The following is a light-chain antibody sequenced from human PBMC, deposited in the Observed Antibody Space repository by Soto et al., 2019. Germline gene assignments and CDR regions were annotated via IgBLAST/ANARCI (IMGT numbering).Light chain of an antibody. V-gene: IGLV2-14*01. CDR2: EVS. CDR1: SSDVGGHNY. J-gene: IGLJ2*01. CDR3: CSYAGSVVV. Sequence: QSVLTQPASVSGSPGQSITISCTGTSSDVGGHNYVSWYQQHPGKAPKLMIYEVSNRPSGVSNRFSGSKSGNTASLTISGLQAEDETDYYCCSYAGSVVVFGGGTKLTVL.